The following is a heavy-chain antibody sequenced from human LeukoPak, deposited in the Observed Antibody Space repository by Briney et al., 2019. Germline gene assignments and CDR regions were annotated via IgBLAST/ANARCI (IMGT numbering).Heavy chain of an antibody. CDR2: ISSSSTI. D-gene: IGHD4-17*01. CDR3: ARDNYGDYVELFDY. CDR1: GFTFTSYS. J-gene: IGHJ4*02. V-gene: IGHV3-48*02. Sequence: GGSLRLSCAASGFTFTSYSMNWVRQAPGKGLEWLSYISSSSTIYYADSVKGRFTISRDNAKNSVYLQMNSLRDEDTAVYYCARDNYGDYVELFDYWGQGTLVTVSS.